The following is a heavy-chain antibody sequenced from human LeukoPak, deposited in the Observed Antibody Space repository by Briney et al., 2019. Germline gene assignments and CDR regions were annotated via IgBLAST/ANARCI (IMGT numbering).Heavy chain of an antibody. V-gene: IGHV1-2*02. J-gene: IGHJ5*02. D-gene: IGHD6-13*01. CDR1: GYTFTGYY. CDR2: INPNSGGT. Sequence: ASVKVSCKSSGYTFTGYYMHWVRQAPGQGLEWMGWINPNSGGTNYAQKFQGRVTMTRDPSISTAYMELNSLTSNDTAVYYCARTREYSSSWYFPPFDPWGQGTLVTVSS. CDR3: ARTREYSSSWYFPPFDP.